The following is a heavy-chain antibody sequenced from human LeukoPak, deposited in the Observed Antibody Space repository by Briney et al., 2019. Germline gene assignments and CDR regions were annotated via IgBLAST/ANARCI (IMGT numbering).Heavy chain of an antibody. CDR1: GGSISNGNW. Sequence: PSGTLSLTCDVSGGSISNGNWWSWVRQPPGKGLEWIGEIYHTGRTNYNPSLKSRVSISVDKSKNQLSLNLNSVTAADTAVYYCARGSPTVSTYFDYWGQGTLVTVSS. CDR2: IYHTGRT. D-gene: IGHD4-17*01. J-gene: IGHJ4*02. CDR3: ARGSPTVSTYFDY. V-gene: IGHV4-4*02.